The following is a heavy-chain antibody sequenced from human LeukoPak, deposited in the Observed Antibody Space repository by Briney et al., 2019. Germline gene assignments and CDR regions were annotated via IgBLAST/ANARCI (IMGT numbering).Heavy chain of an antibody. D-gene: IGHD2-15*01. CDR3: ARHTTPYYGMDV. Sequence: SETLSLTCTVSGGSISSSSYYWGWIRQPPGKGLEWIGSIYYSGSTYYNLSLKSRVTISVDTSKNQFSLKLSSVTAADTAVYYCARHTTPYYGMDVWGQGTTVTVSS. V-gene: IGHV4-39*01. CDR2: IYYSGST. CDR1: GGSISSSSYY. J-gene: IGHJ6*02.